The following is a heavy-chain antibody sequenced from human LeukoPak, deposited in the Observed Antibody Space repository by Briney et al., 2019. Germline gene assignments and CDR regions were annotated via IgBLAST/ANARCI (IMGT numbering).Heavy chain of an antibody. V-gene: IGHV3-21*01. CDR1: GFTFSSYS. Sequence: GGSLRLSCAASGFTFSSYSMNWVRQAPGKGLEWVSSISSSSSYIYYADSVKGRFTISRDNAKNSPYLQMNSLRAEDTAVYYCARTTVTTYNFDYWGQGTLVTVSS. CDR3: ARTTVTTYNFDY. D-gene: IGHD4-17*01. J-gene: IGHJ4*02. CDR2: ISSSSSYI.